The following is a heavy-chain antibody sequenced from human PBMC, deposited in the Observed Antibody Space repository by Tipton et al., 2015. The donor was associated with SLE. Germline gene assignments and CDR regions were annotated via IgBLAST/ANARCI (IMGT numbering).Heavy chain of an antibody. D-gene: IGHD3-10*01. CDR1: GFTFRNAW. CDR3: TTGTSAISYYFDY. J-gene: IGHJ4*02. CDR2: IKSKTDGGTT. V-gene: IGHV3-15*01. Sequence: GSLRLSCAASGFTFRNAWMSWVRQAPGKGLEWVGRIKSKTDGGTTDYAAPVNGRFIISRDDSKNTLYLQMNSLKTEDTAVYYCTTGTSAISYYFDYWGQGTLVTVSS.